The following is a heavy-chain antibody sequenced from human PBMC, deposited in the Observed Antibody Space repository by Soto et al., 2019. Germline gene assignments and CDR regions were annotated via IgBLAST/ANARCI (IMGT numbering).Heavy chain of an antibody. V-gene: IGHV4-59*01. CDR2: IYYSGST. Sequence: SSETLSLTCTVSGGSMISYYWSWIRQPPGKGLEWIGYIYYSGSTNYNPSLKSRVTISVDTSMHQFSLKLSSVTAADTAVYYCARNYDSSGSYSAFDIWGQGTMVTVSS. CDR1: GGSMISYY. CDR3: ARNYDSSGSYSAFDI. J-gene: IGHJ3*02. D-gene: IGHD3-22*01.